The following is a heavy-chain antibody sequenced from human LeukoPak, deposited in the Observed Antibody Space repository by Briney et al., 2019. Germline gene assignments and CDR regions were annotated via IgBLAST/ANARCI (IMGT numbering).Heavy chain of an antibody. D-gene: IGHD3-10*01. CDR3: VREMDGEYASGTLFDL. V-gene: IGHV3-11*01. Sequence: GGSLRLSCAASHFVFSDHYMSLVRQAPGKGLEWVAYISSGGDSLLYADSVRGRFAISRDNAKNSLYLQINSLRVEDTAVYYCVREMDGEYASGTLFDLWGQGNMVTVSS. CDR2: ISSGGDSL. J-gene: IGHJ4*02. CDR1: HFVFSDHY.